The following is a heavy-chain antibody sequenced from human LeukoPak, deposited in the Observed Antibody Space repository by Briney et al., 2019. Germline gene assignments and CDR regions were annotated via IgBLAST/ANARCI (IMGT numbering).Heavy chain of an antibody. CDR3: ARDRARDRTLQGYYFDY. D-gene: IGHD4-11*01. CDR2: IYYSGST. Sequence: SETLSLTCTVSGGSISSYYWSWIRQPPGKGLEWLGYIYYSGSTNYNPSLKSRLTISVDTSKNQFSLKLSSVTAADTAVYYCARDRARDRTLQGYYFDYWGQGTLVTVSS. J-gene: IGHJ4*02. V-gene: IGHV4-59*12. CDR1: GGSISSYY.